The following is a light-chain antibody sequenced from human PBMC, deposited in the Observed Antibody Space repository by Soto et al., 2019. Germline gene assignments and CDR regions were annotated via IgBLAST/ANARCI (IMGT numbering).Light chain of an antibody. CDR1: QSVSSSY. CDR2: GAS. V-gene: IGKV3-20*01. J-gene: IGKJ1*01. CDR3: QQYCSSPQGT. Sequence: EIVLTQSPGTLSLSPGERATLSCRASQSVSSSYLAWYQQKPGQAPRLLIYGASSRATGIPDRFSGSGSGTEFTLTISRLEPEDFAVYYCQQYCSSPQGTFGQGTKVEIK.